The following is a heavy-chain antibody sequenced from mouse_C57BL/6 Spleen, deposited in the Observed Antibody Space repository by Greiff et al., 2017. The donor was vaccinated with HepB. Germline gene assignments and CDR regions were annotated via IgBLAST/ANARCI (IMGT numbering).Heavy chain of an antibody. CDR2: ISNGGGST. CDR1: GFTFSDYY. D-gene: IGHD1-1*01. V-gene: IGHV5-12*01. J-gene: IGHJ3*01. CDR3: ARHGATVVATPFAY. Sequence: EVQRVESGGGLVQPGGSLKLSCAASGFTFSDYYMYWVRQTPEKRLEWVAYISNGGGSTYYPDTVKGRFTISRDNAKNTLYLQMSRLKSEDTAMYYCARHGATVVATPFAYWGQGTLVTVSA.